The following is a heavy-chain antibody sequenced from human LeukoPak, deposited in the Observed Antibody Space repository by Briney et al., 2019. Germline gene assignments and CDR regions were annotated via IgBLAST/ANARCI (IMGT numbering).Heavy chain of an antibody. CDR3: ARDSYDSSGYYLFGAFDI. CDR1: GYTFTSYG. V-gene: IGHV1-18*01. D-gene: IGHD3-22*01. CDR2: ISAYNGNT. J-gene: IGHJ3*02. Sequence: ASVKVSCKASGYTFTSYGISWVRQAPGQGLEWMGWISAYNGNTNYAQKLQGRVTMTTDTSTSTAYMELRSLRSDDTAVYYCARDSYDSSGYYLFGAFDIWGQGTMVTVSS.